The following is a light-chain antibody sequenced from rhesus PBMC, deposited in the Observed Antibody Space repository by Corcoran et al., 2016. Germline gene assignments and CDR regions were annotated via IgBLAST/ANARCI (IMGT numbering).Light chain of an antibody. Sequence: DIQMNQSPSSLSASVGDRVIITGWASQGMSSYLAWYQQQPVKTPKPLIFNASNVERGVPSRFSGSGVEIEFTLTINSLQPRYFASFSCPQYNSAPRTFGQWTKVEIK. CDR3: PQYNSAPRT. V-gene: IGKV1-37*01. J-gene: IGKJ1*01. CDR2: NAS. CDR1: QGMSSY.